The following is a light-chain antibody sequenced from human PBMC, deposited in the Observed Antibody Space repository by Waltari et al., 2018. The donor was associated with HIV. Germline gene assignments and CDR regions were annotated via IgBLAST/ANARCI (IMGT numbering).Light chain of an antibody. CDR3: YSYAGHSTYV. CDR2: EDT. V-gene: IGLV2-23*01. Sequence: QSAPTQPASVSGSPGHSIPISCPGTTNDVGPYNLVPCYQHHPGKALRVIIYEDTKRPSGISSRFSGSKSGNTASLTISGLLPEYEAYYYCYSYAGHSTYVFGSGTKVFVL. CDR1: TNDVGPYNL. J-gene: IGLJ1*01.